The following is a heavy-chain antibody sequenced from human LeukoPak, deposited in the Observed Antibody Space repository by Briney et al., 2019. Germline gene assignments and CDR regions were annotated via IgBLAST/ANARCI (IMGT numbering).Heavy chain of an antibody. CDR1: GFTFSSYA. CDR2: ISGSGGST. CDR3: AKEYSGYDFDY. V-gene: IGHV3-23*01. Sequence: QPGGSLRLSCAASGFTFSSYAMSWVRQAPGKGLEWVSAISGSGGSTYYAGSVRGRFTISRDNSQNTLYLQMDSLRAEDTALYYCAKEYSGYDFDYWGQGTLVTVSS. D-gene: IGHD5-12*01. J-gene: IGHJ4*02.